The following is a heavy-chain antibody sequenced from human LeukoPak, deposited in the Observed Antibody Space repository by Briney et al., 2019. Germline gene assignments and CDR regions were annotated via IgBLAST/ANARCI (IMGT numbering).Heavy chain of an antibody. CDR2: IYYSGST. CDR3: ARTGITGTTDY. V-gene: IGHV4-31*03. J-gene: IGHJ4*02. Sequence: SQTLSLTCTVSGGSISSGAFYWSWIRQHPGKGLEWIGYIYYSGSTYYNPSLKSRVTISVDTSKNQFSLKLSSVTAADTAVYYCARTGITGTTDYWGQGTLVTVSS. D-gene: IGHD1-7*01. CDR1: GGSISSGAFY.